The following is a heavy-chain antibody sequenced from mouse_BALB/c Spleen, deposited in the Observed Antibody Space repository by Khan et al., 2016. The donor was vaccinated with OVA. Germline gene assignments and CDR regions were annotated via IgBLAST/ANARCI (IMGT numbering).Heavy chain of an antibody. Sequence: VQLKESGPGLVKPSQSLSLTCTVTGHSITSEYTWNWIRQFPGNKLEWMGFISYSGNTRYNPSLKSRISITRDTSKNQFFLQLNSVTSEDTATNYCARKDYYDYDPFPYWGQGTLVTVSA. D-gene: IGHD2-4*01. V-gene: IGHV3-2*02. CDR3: ARKDYYDYDPFPY. CDR2: ISYSGNT. CDR1: GHSITSEYT. J-gene: IGHJ3*01.